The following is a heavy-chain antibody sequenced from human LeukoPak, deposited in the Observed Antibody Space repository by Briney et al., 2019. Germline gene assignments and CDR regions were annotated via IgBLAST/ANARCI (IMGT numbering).Heavy chain of an antibody. D-gene: IGHD6-13*01. J-gene: IGHJ4*02. CDR3: ARIAAAGTWFDY. CDR2: IIPILGIA. Sequence: GASVKVSCKASGGTFSSYAISWVRQAPGQGLEWVGRIIPILGIANYAQKFQGRVTITADKSTSTAYMELSSLRSEDTAVYYCARIAAAGTWFDYWGQGTLVTVSS. CDR1: GGTFSSYA. V-gene: IGHV1-69*04.